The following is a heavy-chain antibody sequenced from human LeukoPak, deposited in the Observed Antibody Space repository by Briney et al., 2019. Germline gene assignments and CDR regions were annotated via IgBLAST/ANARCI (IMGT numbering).Heavy chain of an antibody. D-gene: IGHD3-3*01. CDR1: GFTFSSYW. CDR3: ARERGYDSWSGSRVLFDH. V-gene: IGHV3-74*01. CDR2: INSDGSST. J-gene: IGHJ4*02. Sequence: HPGGSLRLSCAASGFTFSSYWMHWVRQAPGKGLVWVSRINSDGSSTSYADSVKGRFTISRDNAKNTLYLQMNSLRAEDTAVYYCARERGYDSWSGSRVLFDHWGQGTLVTVSS.